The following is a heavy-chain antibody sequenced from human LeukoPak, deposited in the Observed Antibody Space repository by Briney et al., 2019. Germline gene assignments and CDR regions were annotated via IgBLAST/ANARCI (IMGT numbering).Heavy chain of an antibody. CDR2: INPSGGST. J-gene: IGHJ4*02. Sequence: ASVKVSCKASGYTFTSYYMHWVRQAPGQGLEWMGIINPSGGSTSYAQKFQGRVTMTRDTSTSTVYMELNSLRSEDTAVYYCARSGVRYDSSGPYDYWGQGTLVTVSS. CDR3: ARSGVRYDSSGPYDY. CDR1: GYTFTSYY. D-gene: IGHD3-22*01. V-gene: IGHV1-46*01.